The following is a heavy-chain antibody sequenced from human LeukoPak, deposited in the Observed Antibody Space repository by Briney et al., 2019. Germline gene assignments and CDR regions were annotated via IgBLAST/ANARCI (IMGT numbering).Heavy chain of an antibody. Sequence: SQTLSLTCAISGDSVSSNSAAWNWIRQSPSRGLEWLGRTYYRSKWYSDYAPSVKSRITIDADISKNQFSLQLSSVTPEDTAVYYCARIVPAGDWYFDLWGRGTLVIVSS. CDR1: GDSVSSNSAA. D-gene: IGHD2-2*01. CDR3: ARIVPAGDWYFDL. J-gene: IGHJ2*01. CDR2: TYYRSKWYS. V-gene: IGHV6-1*01.